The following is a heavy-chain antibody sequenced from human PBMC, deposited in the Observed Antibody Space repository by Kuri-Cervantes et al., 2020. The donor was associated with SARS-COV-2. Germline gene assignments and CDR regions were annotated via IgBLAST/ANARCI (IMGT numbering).Heavy chain of an antibody. Sequence: ASVKVSCKASGYTFTSYDINWVRQATGQGLEWMGWMNPNSGNTGYAQKFQGRVTMTRNTSISTAYMELSSLRSEDTAVYYCARDGSRGWFGEFYYYGMDVWGQGTTVTVSS. V-gene: IGHV1-8*01. CDR3: ARDGSRGWFGEFYYYGMDV. D-gene: IGHD3-10*01. CDR1: GYTFTSYD. J-gene: IGHJ6*02. CDR2: MNPNSGNT.